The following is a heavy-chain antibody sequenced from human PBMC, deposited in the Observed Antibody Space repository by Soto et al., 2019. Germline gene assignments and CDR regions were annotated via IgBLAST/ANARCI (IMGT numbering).Heavy chain of an antibody. CDR3: ARHGLSRDSGSYLRH. Sequence: PSETLSLTCTVSGGSISSSSYYWGWIRQPPGKGLEWIGSIYYSGSTYYNPSLKSRVTISVDTSKNQFSLKLSSVTAADTAVYYCARHGLSRDSGSYLRHWDQGTLVTVSS. CDR2: IYYSGST. D-gene: IGHD1-26*01. J-gene: IGHJ4*02. V-gene: IGHV4-39*01. CDR1: GGSISSSSYY.